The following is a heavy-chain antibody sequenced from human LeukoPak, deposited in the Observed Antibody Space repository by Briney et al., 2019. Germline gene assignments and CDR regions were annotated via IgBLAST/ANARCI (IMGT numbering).Heavy chain of an antibody. CDR3: ARGMYYYYYYMDV. Sequence: PGGSLRLSCAASGFTVSSNYMSWVRQAPGKGLEWVSVIYSGGSTYYADSVKGRFTISRDNSKNTLYLQMNSLRAADTAVYYCARGMYYYYYYMDVWGKGTTVTVSS. J-gene: IGHJ6*03. CDR1: GFTVSSNY. CDR2: IYSGGST. V-gene: IGHV3-53*01.